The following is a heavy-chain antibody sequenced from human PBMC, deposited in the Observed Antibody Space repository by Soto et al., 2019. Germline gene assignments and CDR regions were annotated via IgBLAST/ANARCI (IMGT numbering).Heavy chain of an antibody. Sequence: PSQTLSLTCAISGDSVSSNSAAWNWIRQSPSRGLEWLGRTYYRSKWYNDYVVSVKSRITINPDTSKNQVSLQLNSVTPEDTAVYYCARATGGVAYEMENYYYYGMDVWGQGTTVTVSS. V-gene: IGHV6-1*01. CDR3: ARATGGVAYEMENYYYYGMDV. D-gene: IGHD3-3*01. CDR2: TYYRSKWYN. J-gene: IGHJ6*02. CDR1: GDSVSSNSAA.